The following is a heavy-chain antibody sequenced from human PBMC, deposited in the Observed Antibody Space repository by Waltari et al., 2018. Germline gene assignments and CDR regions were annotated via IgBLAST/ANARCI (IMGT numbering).Heavy chain of an antibody. CDR1: GFTFSSYS. CDR3: AREGLGRTGDWYFDL. V-gene: IGHV3-21*01. Sequence: EVQLVESGGGLVKPGGSLRLSCAASGFTFSSYSMNWVRQAPGKGLEWVSSISSSSSYIYYADSVKGRFTISRDNAKNSLYLQMNSLRAEDTAVYYCAREGLGRTGDWYFDLWGRGTLVTVSS. CDR2: ISSSSSYI. D-gene: IGHD7-27*01. J-gene: IGHJ2*01.